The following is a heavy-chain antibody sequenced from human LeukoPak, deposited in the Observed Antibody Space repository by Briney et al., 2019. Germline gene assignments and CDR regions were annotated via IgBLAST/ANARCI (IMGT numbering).Heavy chain of an antibody. CDR2: ISAYNVNS. J-gene: IGHJ4*02. CDR1: GYTFTSYG. V-gene: IGHV1-18*01. D-gene: IGHD3-22*01. CDR3: ARGISYDLGKYYFDY. Sequence: ASVKVSCKASGYTFTSYGISWVRQAPGKGREWMGWISAYNVNSNYAQKLQGRVTMTTDTSTSTAYMELRSLRSEDTAVYYCARGISYDLGKYYFDYWGQGTLVTVSS.